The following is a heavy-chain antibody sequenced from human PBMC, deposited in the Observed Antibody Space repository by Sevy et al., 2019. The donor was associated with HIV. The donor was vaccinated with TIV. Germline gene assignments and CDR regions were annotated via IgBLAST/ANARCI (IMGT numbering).Heavy chain of an antibody. CDR2: IRNKAYGGKT. CDR3: TRGRYTYVPFDY. V-gene: IGHV3-49*03. D-gene: IGHD3-10*02. Sequence: GGSLRLSCTASGFTFGDYAMNWFRQAPGKGLEWVGFIRNKAYGGKTEYAASVKGRFTISRDDSKSIAYLQMNSLKTEDTAVYYCTRGRYTYVPFDYWGQGTLVTVSS. J-gene: IGHJ4*02. CDR1: GFTFGDYA.